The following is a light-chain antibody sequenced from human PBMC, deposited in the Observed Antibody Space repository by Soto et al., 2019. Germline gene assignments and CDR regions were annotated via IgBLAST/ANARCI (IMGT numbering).Light chain of an antibody. Sequence: DIQMTQSPSTLSASLGDRVPITCRASQSISSWLAWYQQKPGKAPKLLIYKASSLESGVPSRFSGSGSGTEFTLTISSLQPDDFATYYCQQYNSYWTFGQGTKVDIK. J-gene: IGKJ1*01. CDR2: KAS. CDR1: QSISSW. CDR3: QQYNSYWT. V-gene: IGKV1-5*03.